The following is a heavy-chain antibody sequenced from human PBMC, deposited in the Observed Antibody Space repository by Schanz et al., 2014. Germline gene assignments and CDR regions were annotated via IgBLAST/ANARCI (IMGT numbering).Heavy chain of an antibody. V-gene: IGHV3-11*06. D-gene: IGHD3-9*01. CDR1: GFTFSDHY. CDR2: ISSSGSYI. Sequence: VQLVESGGGLVQPGGSLRLSCAASGFTFSDHYMDWVRQAPGKGLEWVSSISSSGSYIHYADSVKGRFTISRDNAKNTLYLQMNSLRAEDTAVYYCARDSRPKYDFLTAYYSIDYWGQGTLVTVSS. J-gene: IGHJ4*02. CDR3: ARDSRPKYDFLTAYYSIDY.